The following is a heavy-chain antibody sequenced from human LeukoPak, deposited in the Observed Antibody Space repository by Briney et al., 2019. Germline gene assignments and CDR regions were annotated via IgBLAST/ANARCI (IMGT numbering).Heavy chain of an antibody. CDR3: ARDKEPIPAAPGYSFDY. V-gene: IGHV1-69*04. J-gene: IGHJ4*02. D-gene: IGHD2-2*01. CDR1: GGTFSSYA. CDR2: IIPIFGIA. Sequence: GASVKVSCKASGGTFSSYAISWVRQAPGQGLEWMGRIIPIFGIANYAQKFQGRVTITADKSTSTAYMELSSLRSEDTAVYYCARDKEPIPAAPGYSFDYWGQGTLVTVSS.